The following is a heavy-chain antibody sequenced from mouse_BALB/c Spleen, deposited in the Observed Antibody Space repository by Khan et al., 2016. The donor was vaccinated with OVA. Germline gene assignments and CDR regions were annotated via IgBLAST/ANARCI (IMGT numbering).Heavy chain of an antibody. CDR2: IWSAGST. J-gene: IGHJ3*01. V-gene: IGHV2-2*02. Sequence: QVQLKQSGPGLVQPSQSLSITCTVSGFSLTNYSVHWVRQSPGKGLEWLGVIWSAGSTDYNAAFISRLTIRKDISRSQVFFKMNSLQPNDTAIYYWARRGYDYGRGALFAYWGQGTLVTVSA. CDR3: ARRGYDYGRGALFAY. D-gene: IGHD2-4*01. CDR1: GFSLTNYS.